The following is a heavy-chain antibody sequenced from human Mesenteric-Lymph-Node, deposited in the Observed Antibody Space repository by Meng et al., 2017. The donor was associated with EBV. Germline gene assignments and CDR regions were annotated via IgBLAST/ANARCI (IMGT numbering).Heavy chain of an antibody. V-gene: IGHV4-4*02. J-gene: IGHJ4*02. Sequence: GPPQGSGPGLVKPSGTLSLTWAVSGGSISSSNWWSWVRQPPGKGLEWIGEIYHSGSTNYNPSLKSRVTISVDKSKNQFSLKLSSVTAADTAVYYCARGYGSGSYRYFDYWGQGTLVTVSS. CDR3: ARGYGSGSYRYFDY. D-gene: IGHD3-10*01. CDR1: GGSISSSNW. CDR2: IYHSGST.